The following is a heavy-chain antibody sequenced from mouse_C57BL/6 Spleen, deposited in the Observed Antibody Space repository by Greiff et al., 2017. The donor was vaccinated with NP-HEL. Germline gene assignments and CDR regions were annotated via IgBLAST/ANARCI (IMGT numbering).Heavy chain of an antibody. V-gene: IGHV5-4*01. CDR1: GFTFSSYA. D-gene: IGHD1-1*01. CDR2: ISDGGSYT. J-gene: IGHJ3*01. Sequence: EVQGVESGGGLVKPGGSLKLSCAASGFTFSSYAMYWVRQTQEKRLEWVATISDGGSYTYYPDDVRSRFTISRCNAQNYLYLQMSLLKSEDTAMYYCARFKSLGSRPAWFAYWGQGTLVPVSA. CDR3: ARFKSLGSRPAWFAY.